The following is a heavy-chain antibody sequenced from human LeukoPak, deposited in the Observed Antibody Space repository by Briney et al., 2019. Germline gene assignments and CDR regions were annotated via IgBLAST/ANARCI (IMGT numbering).Heavy chain of an antibody. CDR2: ISSSSSTI. Sequence: GGSLRLSCAASGFTFSSYSMNWVRQAPGKGLEWVSYISSSSSTIYYADSVKGRFTISRDNAKNSLYLQMNSLRAEDTAVYYCAKDSYYDSSGYIYYFDYWGQGTLVTVSS. J-gene: IGHJ4*02. CDR3: AKDSYYDSSGYIYYFDY. D-gene: IGHD3-22*01. V-gene: IGHV3-48*01. CDR1: GFTFSSYS.